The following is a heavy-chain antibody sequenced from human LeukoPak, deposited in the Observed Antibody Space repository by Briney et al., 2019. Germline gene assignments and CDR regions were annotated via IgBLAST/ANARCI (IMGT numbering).Heavy chain of an antibody. D-gene: IGHD1-26*01. CDR3: ARHLRGTWDGDYFDY. J-gene: IGHJ4*02. Sequence: SETLSLTCAVYGGSFSGYYWSWIRQPPGKGLEWIGEIHQSGSTFYSPSLKTRVTISTDTSKNQFSLRMTSVTAADTGVYYCARHLRGTWDGDYFDYWGQGILVTVSS. CDR2: IHQSGST. CDR1: GGSFSGYY. V-gene: IGHV4-34*01.